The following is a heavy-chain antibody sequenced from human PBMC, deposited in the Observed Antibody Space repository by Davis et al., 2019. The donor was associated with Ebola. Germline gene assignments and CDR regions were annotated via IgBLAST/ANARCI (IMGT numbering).Heavy chain of an antibody. CDR3: ARHVALPRTFYFDY. J-gene: IGHJ4*02. CDR1: GASISSHY. D-gene: IGHD1-7*01. CDR2: MSYYTST. Sequence: SQTLSLTCAVSGASISSHYWSWIRQPPGKGLEWLGYMSYYTSTDYSPSLKGRVTISIEPSNNQFSLKLYSVTAADTAVYYFARHVALPRTFYFDYWGQGALVTVSS. V-gene: IGHV4-59*11.